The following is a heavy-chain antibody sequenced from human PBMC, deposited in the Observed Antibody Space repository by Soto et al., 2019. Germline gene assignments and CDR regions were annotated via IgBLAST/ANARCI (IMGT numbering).Heavy chain of an antibody. Sequence: QAQLVESGGGVLQPGRPLRLSCAASGFTFSDYGIHWVRQAPGKGLEWVAVMSDDGGDKYYADSVKGRFTISRDNSQSTVYLQMNGLRAEDTGVYYWAKGQYFGELSGWFDPWGQGTLVTVSS. V-gene: IGHV3-30*18. CDR2: MSDDGGDK. J-gene: IGHJ5*02. CDR1: GFTFSDYG. CDR3: AKGQYFGELSGWFDP. D-gene: IGHD3-10*01.